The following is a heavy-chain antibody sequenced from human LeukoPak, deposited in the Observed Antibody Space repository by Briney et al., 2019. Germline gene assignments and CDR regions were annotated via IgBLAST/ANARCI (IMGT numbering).Heavy chain of an antibody. CDR2: IYYSGST. D-gene: IGHD3-22*01. Sequence: SETLSLTCTVSGGSISSGDYYWSWIRQPPGKGLEWIGYIYYSGSTYYNPSLKSRVTISVDTSKNQFSLKLSSVTAADTAVYYCAREVRYYDSSGYPDSWGQGTLVTVSS. J-gene: IGHJ4*02. CDR1: GGSISSGDYY. CDR3: AREVRYYDSSGYPDS. V-gene: IGHV4-30-4*08.